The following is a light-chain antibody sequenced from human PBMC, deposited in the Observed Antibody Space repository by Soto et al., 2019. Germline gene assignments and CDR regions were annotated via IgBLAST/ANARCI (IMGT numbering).Light chain of an antibody. CDR2: TAS. V-gene: IGKV1-12*02. Sequence: DIQMTQSPSFVSASVGDRVTITCRASQDISTWLDWYQQKPGRAPNLLIYTASSLQSGVPSRFSGSGSGNDFTLTISTLPPEDFATYYCQQANSFPSTFGQGTKLEIK. CDR1: QDISTW. J-gene: IGKJ2*01. CDR3: QQANSFPST.